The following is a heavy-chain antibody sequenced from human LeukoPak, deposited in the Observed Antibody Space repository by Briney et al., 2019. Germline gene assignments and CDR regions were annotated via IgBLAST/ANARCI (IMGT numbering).Heavy chain of an antibody. D-gene: IGHD1-26*01. Sequence: SETLSLTCTVSRYSISSGYYWGWIRQPPGRGLEWIGGLYHIGSTYQNPSLKSRVTTSADTSKNQFSLKLSSVTAADTAVYYCARDPRLLPAYYFDYWGQGTLVTVSS. V-gene: IGHV4-38-2*02. CDR1: RYSISSGYY. CDR2: LYHIGST. CDR3: ARDPRLLPAYYFDY. J-gene: IGHJ4*02.